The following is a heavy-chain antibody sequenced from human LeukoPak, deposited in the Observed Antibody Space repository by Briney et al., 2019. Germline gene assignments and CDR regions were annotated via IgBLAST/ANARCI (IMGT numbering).Heavy chain of an antibody. D-gene: IGHD3-10*01. Sequence: SQTLSLTCTVSGGSISSGSYYWSWIRQPAGKGLKWIGRVYTSGSTNYNPSLKSRVTISVDTSKNQFSLKLSSVTAADTAVYYCASETYYYGSGSRYNGVWGKGTTVTVSS. CDR3: ASETYYYGSGSRYNGV. J-gene: IGHJ6*04. CDR2: VYTSGST. CDR1: GGSISSGSYY. V-gene: IGHV4-61*02.